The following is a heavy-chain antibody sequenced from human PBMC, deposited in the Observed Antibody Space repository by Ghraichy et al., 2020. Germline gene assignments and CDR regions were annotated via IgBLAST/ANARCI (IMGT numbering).Heavy chain of an antibody. J-gene: IGHJ6*02. Sequence: GESLNISCVASGFTFSSHKMNWVRQAPGKGLEWISDISSSSSTMYYADSVKGRFTISRDNAKNSLYLQMDSLRAEDTAVYYCARTGRLIDYGMDVWGQGTTVTVSS. D-gene: IGHD2-8*01. CDR1: GFTFSSHK. CDR3: ARTGRLIDYGMDV. V-gene: IGHV3-48*01. CDR2: ISSSSSTM.